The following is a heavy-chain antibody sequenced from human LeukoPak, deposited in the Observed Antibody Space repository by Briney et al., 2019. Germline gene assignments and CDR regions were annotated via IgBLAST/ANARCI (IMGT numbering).Heavy chain of an antibody. CDR2: IYYSGST. D-gene: IGHD2-15*01. Sequence: PSETLSLTCTVSGGSISSSSYYWGWIRQPPGKGLEWIGSIYYSGSTYYNPSLKSRVTISVDTSKNQFSLKLSSVTAADTAVYYCARPGEYWSGGSCYDYWGQGTLVTVSS. CDR1: GGSISSSSYY. CDR3: ARPGEYWSGGSCYDY. V-gene: IGHV4-39*01. J-gene: IGHJ4*02.